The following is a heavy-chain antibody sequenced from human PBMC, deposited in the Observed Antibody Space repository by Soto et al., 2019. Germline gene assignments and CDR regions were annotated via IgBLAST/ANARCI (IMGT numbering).Heavy chain of an antibody. CDR2: INPSGGRT. CDR3: ARDSNRAAAGTGWFDP. Sequence: QVQLLQSGAEVKKPGASVNISCKASGYSFRTYFIHWVRQAPGQGLEWMGVINPSGGRTKYAQRFQGRVVMTSDTSTGTVYMELSSLISDDTAVYYCARDSNRAAAGTGWFDPWGQGSPVTVSS. D-gene: IGHD6-13*01. CDR1: GYSFRTYF. V-gene: IGHV1-46*01. J-gene: IGHJ5*02.